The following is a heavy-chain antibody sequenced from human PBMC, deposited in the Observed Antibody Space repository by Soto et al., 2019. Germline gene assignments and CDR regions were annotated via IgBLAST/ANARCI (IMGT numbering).Heavy chain of an antibody. CDR2: IVVGSGNT. D-gene: IGHD5-12*01. J-gene: IGHJ3*02. CDR1: GFTFTSSA. Sequence: QMQLVQSGPEVKKPGTSVKVSCKASGFTFTSSAVQWVRQARGQRLEWIGWIVVGSGNTNYAQKFQERVTITRDMSTSTAYMELSSLRSEDTAVYYGAADEGMVATEEDAFDIWGQGTMVTVSS. V-gene: IGHV1-58*01. CDR3: AADEGMVATEEDAFDI.